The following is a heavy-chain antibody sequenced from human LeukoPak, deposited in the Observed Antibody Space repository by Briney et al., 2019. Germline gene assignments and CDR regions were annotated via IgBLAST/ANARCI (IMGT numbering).Heavy chain of an antibody. J-gene: IGHJ6*03. D-gene: IGHD2-15*01. CDR1: GFIFSSYA. Sequence: GGSLRLSCAASGFIFSSYAMSWVRQVPGRGLEWVSLIGGSGTSTNYADSVKGRFTISRDNSKSTLYLQMNSLRAEDTAVYYCAKIPRGGYMDVWGKGTTVTVSS. V-gene: IGHV3-23*01. CDR3: AKIPRGGYMDV. CDR2: IGGSGTST.